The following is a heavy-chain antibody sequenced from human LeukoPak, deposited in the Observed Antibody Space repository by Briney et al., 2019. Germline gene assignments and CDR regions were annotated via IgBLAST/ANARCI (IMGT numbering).Heavy chain of an antibody. CDR1: GGSISSSSYY. V-gene: IGHV4-39*07. CDR3: AREWARGWLRDYYGSGTGAFDI. Sequence: SETLSLTCTVSGGSISSSSYYWGWIRQPPGKGLEWIGSIYYSGSTYYNPSLKSRVTISVDTSKNQFSLKLSSVTAADTAVYYCAREWARGWLRDYYGSGTGAFDIWGQGTMVTVSS. D-gene: IGHD3-10*01. J-gene: IGHJ3*02. CDR2: IYYSGST.